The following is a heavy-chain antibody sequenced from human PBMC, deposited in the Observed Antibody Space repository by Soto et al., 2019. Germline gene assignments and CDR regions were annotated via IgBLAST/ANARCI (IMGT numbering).Heavy chain of an antibody. CDR3: ARDKITGLFDY. CDR1: GGSISSYY. CDR2: IYYSGST. D-gene: IGHD2-8*02. J-gene: IGHJ4*02. Sequence: PSEPLSLTCTFSGGSISSYYWRWIRQPPGKGLKWIGYIYYSGSTNYNPSLKSRVTISVDTSKNQFSLKLSSVTAADTAVYYCARDKITGLFDYWGQGTLVTVS. V-gene: IGHV4-59*12.